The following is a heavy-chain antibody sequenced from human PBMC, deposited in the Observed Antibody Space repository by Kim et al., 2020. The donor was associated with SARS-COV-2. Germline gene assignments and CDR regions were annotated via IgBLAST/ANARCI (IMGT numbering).Heavy chain of an antibody. Sequence: GGSLRLSCAASGFTFSSYSMNWVRQAPGKGLEWVSSISSSSSYIYYADSVKGRFTISRDNAKNSLYLQMNSVRAEDTAVYYCARDYRDYVWWSYRRIDCGGQPALLSDSS. V-gene: IGHV3-21*01. CDR2: ISSSSSYI. J-gene: IGHJ4*02. D-gene: IGHD3-16*02. CDR3: ARDYRDYVWWSYRRIDC. CDR1: GFTFSSYS.